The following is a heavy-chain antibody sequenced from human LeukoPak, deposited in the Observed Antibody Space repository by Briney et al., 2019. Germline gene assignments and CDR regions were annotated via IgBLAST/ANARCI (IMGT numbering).Heavy chain of an antibody. D-gene: IGHD1-14*01. V-gene: IGHV3-9*01. CDR3: VKDLATGYYYFYGMDV. CDR1: GFTFDDYA. Sequence: GGSLRLSCAASGFTFDDYAMHWVRQAPGKGLEWVSGLSWNSGSIGYADSVKGRFTISRDNAKNSLYLQMNSLRAEDTALYYCVKDLATGYYYFYGMDVWGQGTTVTVSS. CDR2: LSWNSGSI. J-gene: IGHJ6*02.